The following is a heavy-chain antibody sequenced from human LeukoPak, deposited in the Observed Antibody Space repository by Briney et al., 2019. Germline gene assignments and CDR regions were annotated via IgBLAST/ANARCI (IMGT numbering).Heavy chain of an antibody. CDR3: ARDRVWTYYDFWSGYFLYGMDV. CDR1: GFTFSSYA. CDR2: LSGSGGST. V-gene: IGHV3-23*01. J-gene: IGHJ6*02. D-gene: IGHD3-3*01. Sequence: PGGSLRLSCAASGFTFSSYAMSWVRQAPGKGLEWVSALSGSGGSTYYADSVKGRFTISRDNAKNTLYLQMNSLRAEDTAVYYCARDRVWTYYDFWSGYFLYGMDVWGQGTTVTVSS.